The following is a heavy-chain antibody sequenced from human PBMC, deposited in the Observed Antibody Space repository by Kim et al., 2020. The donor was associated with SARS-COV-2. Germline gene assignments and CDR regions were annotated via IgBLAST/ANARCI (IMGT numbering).Heavy chain of an antibody. Sequence: SQTLSLTCAISGDSVSSNSAAWNWIRQSPSRGLEWLGRTYYRSKWYNDYAVSVKSRITINPDTSKNQFSLQLNSVTPEDTAVYYCARDLYYYGSGSQYYFDYWGQGTLVTVSS. CDR3: ARDLYYYGSGSQYYFDY. D-gene: IGHD3-10*01. J-gene: IGHJ4*02. V-gene: IGHV6-1*01. CDR1: GDSVSSNSAA. CDR2: TYYRSKWYN.